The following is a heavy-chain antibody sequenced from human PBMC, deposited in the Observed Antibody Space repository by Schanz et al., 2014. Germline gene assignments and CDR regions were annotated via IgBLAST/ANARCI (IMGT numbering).Heavy chain of an antibody. CDR1: GFTVNTNY. Sequence: EVQLVESGGGLIQPGGSLRLSCAVSGFTVNTNYMSWVRQAPGKGLEWISSMYINSGSTQYADSVKGRFIISRDSYKNTLFLQMNSLRAEETAVYFCARDGGRDGYNLAFDVWGQGTLVTVSS. D-gene: IGHD5-12*01. CDR2: MYINSGST. V-gene: IGHV3-53*01. CDR3: ARDGGRDGYNLAFDV. J-gene: IGHJ3*01.